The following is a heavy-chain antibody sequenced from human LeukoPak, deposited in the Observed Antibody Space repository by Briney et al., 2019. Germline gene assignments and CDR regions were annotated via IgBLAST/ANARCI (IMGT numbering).Heavy chain of an antibody. CDR1: GFTLRDLP. CDR3: ARRVRNFPRNYRPRSFDT. Sequence: ASVKESCKGSGFTLRDLPIHWVRQAPGKGLEWIGGFDSEDTETIYAQEFQGRDTMTEATSTNTATMEVSSLSSDDTAVYYCARRVRNFPRNYRPRSFDTWGQGTLVTVSS. J-gene: IGHJ4*02. D-gene: IGHD1-7*01. V-gene: IGHV1-24*01. CDR2: FDSEDTET.